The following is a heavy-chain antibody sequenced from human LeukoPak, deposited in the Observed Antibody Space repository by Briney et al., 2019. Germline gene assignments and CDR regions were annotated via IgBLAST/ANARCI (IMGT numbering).Heavy chain of an antibody. V-gene: IGHV4-39*01. CDR1: GGSISSSDYY. J-gene: IGHJ5*02. CDR3: ARVNTLGVPSP. Sequence: SETLSLTCTVSGGSISSSDYYWGWIRQPPGKGLEWIASIYYSGTTHYNPSHQSRVTMSVDTSKNQFSLKLSSVTAADTAVYYCARVNTLGVPSPWGQGILVTVSS. D-gene: IGHD3-16*01. CDR2: IYYSGTT.